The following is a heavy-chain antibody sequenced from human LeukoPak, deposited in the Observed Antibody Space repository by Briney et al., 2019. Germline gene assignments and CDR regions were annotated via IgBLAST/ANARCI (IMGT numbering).Heavy chain of an antibody. CDR1: GFTFSNYN. J-gene: IGHJ4*02. D-gene: IGHD3-22*01. Sequence: GGSLRLSCAASGFTFSNYNMNWVRQAPGKGLEWVSPIRSSTTYVYYADSVKGRFTISRDNAKNSLYLQMNSLRAEDTAVYYCARDSLTMIVGRQKRGLDYWGQGTLVTVSS. V-gene: IGHV3-21*01. CDR3: ARDSLTMIVGRQKRGLDY. CDR2: IRSSTTYV.